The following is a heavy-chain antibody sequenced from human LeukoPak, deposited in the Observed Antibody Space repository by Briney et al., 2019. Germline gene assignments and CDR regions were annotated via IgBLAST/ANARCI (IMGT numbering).Heavy chain of an antibody. Sequence: PSETLSLTCTVSGGSISSGGYYWSWIRQPAGKGLEWIGRIYTSGSTNYNPSLKSRVTISVDTSKNQFSLKLSSVTAADTAVYYCARTYCSGGSCYSDYWGQGTLVTVSS. CDR1: GGSISSGGYY. CDR2: IYTSGST. J-gene: IGHJ4*02. D-gene: IGHD2-15*01. V-gene: IGHV4-61*02. CDR3: ARTYCSGGSCYSDY.